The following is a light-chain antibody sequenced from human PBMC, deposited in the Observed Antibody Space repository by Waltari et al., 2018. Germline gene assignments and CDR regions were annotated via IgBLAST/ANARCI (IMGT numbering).Light chain of an antibody. CDR3: SSYTSTSIQ. Sequence: QSALTQPASVSGSPGQSITISCTGTSSDVGGYNYVSWDQQHPGKAPKLMIYDVSSRPSGVSNRFSCSKSGNTASLTISGLQAEDEADYYCSSYTSTSIQFGGGTKLTVL. CDR1: SSDVGGYNY. CDR2: DVS. J-gene: IGLJ2*01. V-gene: IGLV2-14*03.